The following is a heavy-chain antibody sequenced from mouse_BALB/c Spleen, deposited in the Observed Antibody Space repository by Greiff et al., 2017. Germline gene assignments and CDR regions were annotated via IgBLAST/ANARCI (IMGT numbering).Heavy chain of an antibody. CDR3: ARDEGGPFAY. V-gene: IGHV5-4*02. Sequence: EVQLVESGGGLVKPGGSLKLSCAASGFTFSDYYMYWVRQTPEKRLEWVATISDGGSYTYYPDSVKGRFTISRDNAKNNLYLQMSSLKSEDTAMYYCARDEGGPFAYWGQGTLVTVSA. CDR2: ISDGGSYT. CDR1: GFTFSDYY. J-gene: IGHJ3*01.